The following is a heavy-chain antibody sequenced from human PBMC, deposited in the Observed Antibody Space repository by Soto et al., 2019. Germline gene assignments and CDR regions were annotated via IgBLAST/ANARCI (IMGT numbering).Heavy chain of an antibody. V-gene: IGHV1-2*04. CDR3: ARGGGCGSSTGCYGGDYYYGMDV. Sequence: ASVKVSCKASGYTFTGYYMHWVRQAPGQGLEWMGWINPNSGGTNYAQKFQGWVTMTRDTSLSTAYMELSRLRSDDTAVYYWARGGGCGSSTGCYGGDYYYGMDVWGQGSTVTVSS. D-gene: IGHD2-2*01. CDR1: GYTFTGYY. J-gene: IGHJ6*02. CDR2: INPNSGGT.